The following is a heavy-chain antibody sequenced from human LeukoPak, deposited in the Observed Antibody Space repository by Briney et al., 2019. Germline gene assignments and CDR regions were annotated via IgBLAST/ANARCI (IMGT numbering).Heavy chain of an antibody. Sequence: GGSLGLSCVASGLTFDDYAMHWVRQTPEKGPEWVSLISWDGRTIYYADSVRGRFTVSRDNSRKSLYLQMNSLRVEDTALYYCAKADSSNWYKGSVMDPWGQGTQVTVSS. CDR3: AKADSSNWYKGSVMDP. CDR1: GLTFDDYA. CDR2: ISWDGRTI. D-gene: IGHD6-13*01. V-gene: IGHV3-43D*03. J-gene: IGHJ5*02.